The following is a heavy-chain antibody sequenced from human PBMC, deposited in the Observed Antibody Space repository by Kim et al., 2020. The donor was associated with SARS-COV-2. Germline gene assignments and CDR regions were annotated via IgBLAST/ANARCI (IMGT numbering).Heavy chain of an antibody. Sequence: GTTDYAAPVKGRFTISRDDSKNTLYLQMNSLKTEDTAVYYCTTGLGGFDYWGQGTLVTVSS. J-gene: IGHJ4*02. CDR2: GTT. V-gene: IGHV3-15*01. CDR3: TTGLGGFDY.